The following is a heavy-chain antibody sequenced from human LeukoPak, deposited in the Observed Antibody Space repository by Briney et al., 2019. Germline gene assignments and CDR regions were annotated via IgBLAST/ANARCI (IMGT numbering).Heavy chain of an antibody. D-gene: IGHD6-19*01. CDR3: AKDQSDSGWPPSYFDY. CDR1: GFTFSTYA. CDR2: NSGSGGST. J-gene: IGHJ4*02. Sequence: PGGSLRLSCAASGFTFSTYAMSWVRQAPGKGLEWVSANSGSGGSTYYADSVKGRFTISRDISKNTLYQQMNSLRAEDTAVYYCAKDQSDSGWPPSYFDYWGQGTLVTVSS. V-gene: IGHV3-23*01.